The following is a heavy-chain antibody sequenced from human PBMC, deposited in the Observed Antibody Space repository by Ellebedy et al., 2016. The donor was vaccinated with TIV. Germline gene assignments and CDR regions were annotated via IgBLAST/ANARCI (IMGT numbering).Heavy chain of an antibody. CDR1: GYTFTSYA. CDR2: IGVYNGDT. J-gene: IGHJ4*02. V-gene: IGHV1-18*04. Sequence: AASVKVSCKASGYTFTSYAISWVRQAPGQGLEWMGWIGVYNGDTNYAQNFQGRVTLTRDTSTSTVYMELRSLRSDDTAVYYCAREGKAVAGIDYWGQGTLVTVSS. CDR3: AREGKAVAGIDY. D-gene: IGHD6-19*01.